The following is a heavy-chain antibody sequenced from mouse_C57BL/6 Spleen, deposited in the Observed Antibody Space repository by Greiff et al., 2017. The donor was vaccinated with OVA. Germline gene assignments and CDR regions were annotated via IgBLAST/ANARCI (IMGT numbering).Heavy chain of an antibody. CDR3: ARERINYYAMDY. CDR1: GYAFSSSW. Sequence: VQLQQSGPELVKPGASVKISCKASGYAFSSSWMNWVKQRPGKGLEWIGRIYPGDGDTNYNGKFKGKATLTADKSSSTAYMQLSSLTSEDSAVYFCARERINYYAMDYWGQGTSVTVSS. CDR2: IYPGDGDT. J-gene: IGHJ4*01. D-gene: IGHD2-4*01. V-gene: IGHV1-82*01.